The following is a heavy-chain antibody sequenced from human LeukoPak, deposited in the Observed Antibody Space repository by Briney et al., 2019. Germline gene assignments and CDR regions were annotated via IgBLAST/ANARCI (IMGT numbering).Heavy chain of an antibody. J-gene: IGHJ4*02. Sequence: QPGGSLRLSCAASGFTFSSHAMSWVRQAPGKGLEWISYISSSGSTIYYADSVKGRFTISRDNAKKSLYLQMNSLRAEDTAVYVCARRDVLRRTLDYWGQGTLVTVSS. V-gene: IGHV3-48*03. CDR3: ARRDVLRRTLDY. D-gene: IGHD5-12*01. CDR2: ISSSGSTI. CDR1: GFTFSSHA.